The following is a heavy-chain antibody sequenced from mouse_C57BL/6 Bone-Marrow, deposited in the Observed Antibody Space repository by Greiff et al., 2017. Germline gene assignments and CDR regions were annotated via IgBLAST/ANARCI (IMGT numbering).Heavy chain of an antibody. CDR2: IDPSDSYT. D-gene: IGHD6-2*01. V-gene: IGHV1-50*01. CDR1: GYTFTSYW. Sequence: QVQLQQPGAELVKPGASVKLSCKASGYTFTSYWMQWVKQRPGQGLEWIGEIDPSDSYTNYNQKFKGKATLTVDTSSSTAYMQLSSLTSEDSAVYYCARSVSYCFDYWGQGTTLTVSS. CDR3: ARSVSYCFDY. J-gene: IGHJ2*01.